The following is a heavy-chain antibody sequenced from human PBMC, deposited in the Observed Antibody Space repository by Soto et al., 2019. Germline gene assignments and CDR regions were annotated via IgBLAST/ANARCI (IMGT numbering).Heavy chain of an antibody. CDR3: ARGSRYSSSWALFDY. V-gene: IGHV4-59*01. D-gene: IGHD6-13*01. CDR1: GGSISSYY. J-gene: IGHJ4*02. CDR2: IYYSGST. Sequence: SETLSLTCTVSGGSISSYYWSWIRQPPGKGLKWIGYIYYSGSTNYNPSLKSRVTISVDTSKNQFSLKLSSVTAADTAVYYCARGSRYSSSWALFDYWGQGTLVTVSS.